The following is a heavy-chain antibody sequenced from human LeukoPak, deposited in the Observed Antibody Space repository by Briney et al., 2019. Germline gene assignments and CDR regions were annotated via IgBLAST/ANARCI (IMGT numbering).Heavy chain of an antibody. V-gene: IGHV3-30-3*01. D-gene: IGHD3-22*01. CDR2: ISYDGSNK. CDR3: AREFPLNYYDSRALGAFDI. J-gene: IGHJ3*02. Sequence: PGGSLRLSCAASGFTFSSYAMHWVRQAPGKGLEWVAVISYDGSNKYYADSVKGRFTISRDNSKNTLYLQMNSLRAEDTAVYYCAREFPLNYYDSRALGAFDIWGQGTMVTVPS. CDR1: GFTFSSYA.